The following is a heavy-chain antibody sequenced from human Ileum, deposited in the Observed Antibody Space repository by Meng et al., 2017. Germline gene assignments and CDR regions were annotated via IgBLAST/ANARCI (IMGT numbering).Heavy chain of an antibody. CDR2: ISGDAKDT. CDR3: TTDWELGATNDFGY. V-gene: IGHV3-23*04. J-gene: IGHJ4*02. D-gene: IGHD1-26*01. CDR1: GVTFSPYA. Sequence: EGQRGGSGGDGAQPGGARRRAWAASGVTFSPYAMSWVRQAPGKGPEWVSAISGDAKDTYYADSVKGRFTVSRDNFKNTVSLQMNSLRAEDTAVYYCTTDWELGATNDFGYWGQGTLVTVSS.